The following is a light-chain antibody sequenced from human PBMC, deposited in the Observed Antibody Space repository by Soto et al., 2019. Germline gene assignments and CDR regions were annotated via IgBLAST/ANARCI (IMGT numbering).Light chain of an antibody. Sequence: DIQMTQSPSYLSASVGDRVTISCRASQNIINYLSWFQQRPGKAPKLLIYAASTLQSGVPSRFSGRGSGTDFTLNISTLQPEDFAAYFCQQTHSVPNTFGGGTRVEIK. CDR3: QQTHSVPNT. V-gene: IGKV1-39*01. CDR2: AAS. J-gene: IGKJ4*01. CDR1: QNIINY.